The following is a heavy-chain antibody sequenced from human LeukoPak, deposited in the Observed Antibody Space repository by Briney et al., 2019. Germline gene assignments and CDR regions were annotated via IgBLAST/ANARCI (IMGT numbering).Heavy chain of an antibody. CDR2: IIPIFGTA. CDR3: AREPYDFWNFDP. J-gene: IGHJ5*02. D-gene: IGHD3-3*01. V-gene: IGHV1-69*01. Sequence: GASVKVSCKASGGTFSSYAISWVRQAPGQGLEWMGGIIPIFGTANYAQKFQGRVTITADESTSTAYMELSSLRSEDTAVYYCAREPYDFWNFDPRGQGTLVTVSS. CDR1: GGTFSSYA.